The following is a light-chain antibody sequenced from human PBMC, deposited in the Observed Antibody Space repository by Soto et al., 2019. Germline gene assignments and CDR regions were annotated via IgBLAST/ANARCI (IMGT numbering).Light chain of an antibody. CDR1: SIDVGGYNY. J-gene: IGLJ1*01. Sequence: QSALTQPASVSGSPGQSITISCTVTSIDVGGYNYVSWYQQHPGKAPKLMIYDVSNRPSGVSNRFSGSKSGNTASLTISGLQAEDEADYYCRSYISSSTPYVFGTGTKVTVL. V-gene: IGLV2-14*01. CDR3: RSYISSSTPYV. CDR2: DVS.